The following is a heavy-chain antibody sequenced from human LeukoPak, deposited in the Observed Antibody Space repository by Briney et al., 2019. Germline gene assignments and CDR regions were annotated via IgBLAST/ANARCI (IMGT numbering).Heavy chain of an antibody. Sequence: SQTLSLTCTVSGGSISSSGYYWSCIRQHPGKGLEWIGYIYHSGSPYYNPSLKSRLTISVDTSKNQFSLKLSSVTAADTAVYYCTRVGYCTGGSCYGLDHWGQGTLVTVSS. CDR2: IYHSGSP. CDR3: TRVGYCTGGSCYGLDH. V-gene: IGHV4-31*03. CDR1: GGSISSSGYY. D-gene: IGHD2-15*01. J-gene: IGHJ4*02.